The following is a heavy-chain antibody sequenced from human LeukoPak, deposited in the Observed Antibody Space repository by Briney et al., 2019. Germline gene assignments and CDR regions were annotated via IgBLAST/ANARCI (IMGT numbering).Heavy chain of an antibody. CDR2: IYYSGST. J-gene: IGHJ5*01. Sequence: SETLSLTCTVSGGSISSSSYYWGWLRQPPGKGLEWIESIYYSGSTYYNPSLKSRVTISVYTSKNQFSLKLSSVTAADKAVYYCARHPGSHCFDPWGQGTLVTVSS. CDR1: GGSISSSSYY. V-gene: IGHV4-39*01. D-gene: IGHD6-19*01. CDR3: ARHPGSHCFDP.